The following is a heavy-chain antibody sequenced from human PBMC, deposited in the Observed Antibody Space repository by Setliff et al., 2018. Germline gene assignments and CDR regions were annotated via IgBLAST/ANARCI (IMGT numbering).Heavy chain of an antibody. CDR2: INNDGSST. CDR3: ARDAPINYYDSSGPYYFDY. D-gene: IGHD3-22*01. J-gene: IGHJ4*02. V-gene: IGHV3-74*01. CDR1: GFTFSSHW. Sequence: GGSLRLSCAAAGFTFSSHWMHWVRQAPGKRLMWVSRINNDGSSTTYEDSVKGRFTISRDNAKNTLYLQMNSLRAEDTAVYYCARDAPINYYDSSGPYYFDYWGQGALVTVSS.